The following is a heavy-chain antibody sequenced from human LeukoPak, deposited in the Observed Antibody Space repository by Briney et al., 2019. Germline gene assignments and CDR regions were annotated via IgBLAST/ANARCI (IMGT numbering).Heavy chain of an antibody. Sequence: SETLSLTCTVSGGSISSSSYYWGWIRQPPGKGLEWIGSIYYSGSTYYNPSLKGRVTISVDTSKNQFSLKLTSVTAADTAVYYCARQGGYSYGSRGGYYFDYWGQGTLVTVSS. V-gene: IGHV4-39*01. CDR1: GGSISSSSYY. CDR2: IYYSGST. D-gene: IGHD5-18*01. J-gene: IGHJ4*02. CDR3: ARQGGYSYGSRGGYYFDY.